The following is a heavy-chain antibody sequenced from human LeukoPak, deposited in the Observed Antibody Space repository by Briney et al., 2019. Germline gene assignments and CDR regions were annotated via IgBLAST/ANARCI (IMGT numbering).Heavy chain of an antibody. Sequence: SETLSLTCTVSGGSISRSSYYWGWIRQPPGKGLEWIGSIYYSGSTYYNPSLKSRVTISVDTSKNQFSLKLSSVTAADTAVYYCARPAHSGSYYPFDYWGQGTLVTVSS. CDR1: GGSISRSSYY. CDR3: ARPAHSGSYYPFDY. D-gene: IGHD1-26*01. CDR2: IYYSGST. J-gene: IGHJ4*02. V-gene: IGHV4-39*01.